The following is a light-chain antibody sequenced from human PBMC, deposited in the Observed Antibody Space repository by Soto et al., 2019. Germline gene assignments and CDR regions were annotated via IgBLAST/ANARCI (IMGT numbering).Light chain of an antibody. CDR1: QSISTY. CDR3: QQSYSTPRT. J-gene: IGKJ2*02. Sequence: DIQMTQSPSSLSASVGDRVTITCRASQSISTYLNWYQQKVGKAPKLLIYAASSLQRGVPSRFSGRGSGTDFTLTICSLQPEDFATYYCQQSYSTPRTFGQGTKLEIK. V-gene: IGKV1-39*01. CDR2: AAS.